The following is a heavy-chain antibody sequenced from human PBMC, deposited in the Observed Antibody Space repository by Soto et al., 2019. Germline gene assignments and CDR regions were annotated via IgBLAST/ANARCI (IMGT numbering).Heavy chain of an antibody. V-gene: IGHV2-26*01. CDR3: ARIALQYCSSTSCSYEGVEFDY. Sequence: SGPTLVNPTETLTLTCTVSGFSLSNARMGVSWIRQPPGKALEWLAHIFSNDEKSYSTSLKSRLTISKDTSKSQVVLTMTNMDPVDTATYYCARIALQYCSSTSCSYEGVEFDYWGQGTLLTVSS. CDR1: GFSLSNARMG. J-gene: IGHJ4*02. D-gene: IGHD2-2*01. CDR2: IFSNDEK.